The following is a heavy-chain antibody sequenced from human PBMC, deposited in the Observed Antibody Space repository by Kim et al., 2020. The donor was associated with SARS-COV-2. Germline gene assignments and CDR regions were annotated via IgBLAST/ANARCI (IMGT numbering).Heavy chain of an antibody. J-gene: IGHJ4*02. D-gene: IGHD3-22*01. Sequence: YADSVKGRLTISRDNTKNSLYLQMNSLRDEDTAVYYCARVRGYYYTTSGYWGQGTLVTVSS. CDR3: ARVRGYYYTTSGY. V-gene: IGHV3-11*01.